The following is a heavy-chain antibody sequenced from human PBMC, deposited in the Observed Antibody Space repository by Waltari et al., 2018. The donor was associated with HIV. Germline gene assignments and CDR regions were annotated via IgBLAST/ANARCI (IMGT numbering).Heavy chain of an antibody. CDR2: IYPGYSAT. D-gene: IGHD1-26*01. CDR1: GYSFTSYW. Sequence: EVQLVQSGAEVKKPGESLKISCKGSGYSFTSYWIGWVRQMPGKGLEWMGTIYPGYSATRYSPSFQGQVTISADKSISTAYLQWSSLKASDTAMYYCARQESIVGGTGWHPFDYWGQGTLVTVSS. J-gene: IGHJ4*02. CDR3: ARQESIVGGTGWHPFDY. V-gene: IGHV5-51*01.